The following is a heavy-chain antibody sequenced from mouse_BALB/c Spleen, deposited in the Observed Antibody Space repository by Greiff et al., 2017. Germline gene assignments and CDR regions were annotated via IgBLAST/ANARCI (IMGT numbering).Heavy chain of an antibody. CDR1: GFSFTSYG. J-gene: IGHJ4*01. V-gene: IGHV2-4-1*01. CDR2: IWSGGST. CDR3: ARPLGPGAMDY. D-gene: IGHD3-3*01. Sequence: QVQLQQSGPGLVQPSQSLSITCTVSGFSFTSYGVHWVRQSPGKGLEWLGVIWSGGSTDYNAAFISRLSISKDNSTSQVFFKMNSLQADDTAIYYCARPLGPGAMDYWGQGTSVTVSS.